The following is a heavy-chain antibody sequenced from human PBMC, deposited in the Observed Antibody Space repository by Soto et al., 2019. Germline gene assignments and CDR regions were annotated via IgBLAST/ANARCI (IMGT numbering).Heavy chain of an antibody. Sequence: QVQLVLSGAEVKKPGSSVKVSCQASGGTFSSYAISWVRQAPGQGLEWMGGIIPIFGTANYAQKFQGRVTITADESTSTAYMELSSLRSEDPAVYYCARIPSIAVAGTYYFDYWGQGTLVTVSS. CDR1: GGTFSSYA. D-gene: IGHD6-19*01. V-gene: IGHV1-69*01. CDR3: ARIPSIAVAGTYYFDY. CDR2: IIPIFGTA. J-gene: IGHJ4*02.